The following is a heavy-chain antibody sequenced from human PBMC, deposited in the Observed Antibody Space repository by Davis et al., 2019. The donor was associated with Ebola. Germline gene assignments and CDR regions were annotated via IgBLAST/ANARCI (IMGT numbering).Heavy chain of an antibody. Sequence: GESLKISCKGSGYRFTSYWIAWVRQMPGKGLEYMGIIYPGDSDTRYSPSFQGQVSISADKSISTAYLQWSSLKASDTAMYYCVRQGAYGDYAVDSWGQGTLVTVSS. CDR1: GYRFTSYW. V-gene: IGHV5-51*01. J-gene: IGHJ4*02. CDR3: VRQGAYGDYAVDS. CDR2: IYPGDSDT. D-gene: IGHD4-17*01.